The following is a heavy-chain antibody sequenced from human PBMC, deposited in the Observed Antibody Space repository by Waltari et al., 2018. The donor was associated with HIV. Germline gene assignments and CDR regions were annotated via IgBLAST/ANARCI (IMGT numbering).Heavy chain of an antibody. D-gene: IGHD5-12*01. CDR1: GGSISSGSYY. J-gene: IGHJ4*02. CDR2: IYTSGST. CDR3: AVGAYSGYDY. V-gene: IGHV4-61*02. Sequence: QVQLQESGPGLVKPSQTLSLPCTVSGGSISSGSYYWSWIRQPAGKGLEWIGRIYTSGSTNYNPSLKSRVTISVDTSKNQFSLKLSSVTAADTAVYYCAVGAYSGYDYWGQGTLVTVSS.